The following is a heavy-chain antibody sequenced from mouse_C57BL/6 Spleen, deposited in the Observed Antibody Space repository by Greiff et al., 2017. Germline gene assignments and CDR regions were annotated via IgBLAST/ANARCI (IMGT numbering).Heavy chain of an antibody. CDR2: IYPGDGDT. CDR3: ARWGGTTVVARYAMDY. J-gene: IGHJ3*01. Sequence: QVQLQQSGPELVKPGASVKISCKASGYAFSSSWMNWVKQRPGKGLEWIGRIYPGDGDTNYNGKFKGKATLTADKSSSTAYMQLSSLTSEDSAVYFCARWGGTTVVARYAMDYWGQGTLVTVSA. CDR1: GYAFSSSW. D-gene: IGHD1-1*01. V-gene: IGHV1-82*01.